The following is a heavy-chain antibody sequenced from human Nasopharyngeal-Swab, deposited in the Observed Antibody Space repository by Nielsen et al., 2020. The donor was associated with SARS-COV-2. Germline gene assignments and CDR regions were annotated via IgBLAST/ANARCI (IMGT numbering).Heavy chain of an antibody. J-gene: IGHJ4*02. V-gene: IGHV4-30-2*01. D-gene: IGHD3-10*01. CDR2: VYHFGNT. Sequence: WIRQPPGKVMEWIGSVYHFGNTYYNPSLKSRVTLSIDTSKNHFSLELPYVTAADTAVYYCARELGARNLYIDSWGQATLVTVSS. CDR3: ARELGARNLYIDS.